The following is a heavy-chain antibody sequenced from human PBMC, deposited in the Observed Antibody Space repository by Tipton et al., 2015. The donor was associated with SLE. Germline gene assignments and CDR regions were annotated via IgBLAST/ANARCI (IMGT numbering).Heavy chain of an antibody. CDR2: VYYSNT. CDR1: GGYVSSYY. D-gene: IGHD2-15*01. J-gene: IGHJ2*01. V-gene: IGHV4-59*02. Sequence: TLSLTCTVSGGYVSSYYWSWIRQPPGKGLEWIGYVYYSNTNYNPSLNSRVTISVDTSKNQFSLKLTSVTAADTAIYYCARGSGWYFDLWGRGTLVTVSS. CDR3: ARGSGWYFDL.